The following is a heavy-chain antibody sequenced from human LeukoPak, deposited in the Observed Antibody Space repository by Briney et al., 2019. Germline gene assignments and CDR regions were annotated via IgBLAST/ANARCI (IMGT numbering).Heavy chain of an antibody. J-gene: IGHJ6*03. D-gene: IGHD3-3*01. CDR2: IKQDGSEK. V-gene: IGHV3-7*01. Sequence: GGSLRLSCAAFGFTFRSYWMSWVRQAPGKGLEWVANIKQDGSEKYYVDSVKGRFTISRDNAKNSVYLQMNSLRAEDTAVYYCARNPGILEWLSFMDVWGKGTTVTVSS. CDR1: GFTFRSYW. CDR3: ARNPGILEWLSFMDV.